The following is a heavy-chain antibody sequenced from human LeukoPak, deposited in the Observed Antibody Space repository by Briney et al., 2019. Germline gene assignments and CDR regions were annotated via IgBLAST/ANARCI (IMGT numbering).Heavy chain of an antibody. D-gene: IGHD3-22*01. CDR2: ISAYNGNT. CDR3: AGGHSSGYYSNACDI. CDR1: GYTFTSYG. V-gene: IGHV1-18*01. Sequence: ASVKVSCKASGYTFTSYGISWVRQAPGQGLEWMGWISAYNGNTNYAQKLQGRVTMTTDTSTSTAYMELRSLRSDDTAVYYCAGGHSSGYYSNACDIWGQGTMVTVSS. J-gene: IGHJ3*02.